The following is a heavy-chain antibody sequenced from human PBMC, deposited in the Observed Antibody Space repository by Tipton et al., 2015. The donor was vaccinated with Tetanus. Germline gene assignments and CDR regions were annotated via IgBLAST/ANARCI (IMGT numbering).Heavy chain of an antibody. CDR1: GFTFSSYA. J-gene: IGHJ4*02. Sequence: SLRLSCAASGFTFSSYAMHWVRQAPGKGLEWVAVISYDGSNKYYADSVKGRFTISRDNSKNTLYLQMNSLRAQDTAVYYCASFTFGGVIVPPFNYWGQGTLVAVSS. CDR3: ASFTFGGVIVPPFNY. CDR2: ISYDGSNK. V-gene: IGHV3-30-3*01. D-gene: IGHD3-16*02.